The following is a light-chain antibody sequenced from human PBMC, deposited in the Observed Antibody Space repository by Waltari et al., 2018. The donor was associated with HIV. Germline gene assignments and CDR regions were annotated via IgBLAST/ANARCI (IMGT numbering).Light chain of an antibody. Sequence: DIQMTQSPSSLSASIGVTVTIPCRASQDISNSVSWFQQQPGKVPKLLVHGAFILQRGVPSRFSGSGSGTNYTLTISGLQSDDFAAYFCQQYYGVPLTFGGGTRVDI. CDR1: QDISNS. CDR2: GAF. V-gene: IGKV1-NL1*01. J-gene: IGKJ4*01. CDR3: QQYYGVPLT.